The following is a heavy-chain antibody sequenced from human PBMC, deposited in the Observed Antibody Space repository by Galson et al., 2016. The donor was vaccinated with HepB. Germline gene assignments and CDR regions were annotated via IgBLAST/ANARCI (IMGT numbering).Heavy chain of an antibody. CDR3: ARGGGALTIVASGALSH. CDR1: GYTFTNYG. D-gene: IGHD4/OR15-4a*01. J-gene: IGHJ4*02. CDR2: MNPGKGTT. V-gene: IGHV1-18*01. Sequence: SVKVSCKASGYTFTNYGITWVRQAPGQGLEWMGWMNPGKGTTRTAPRFQDRVTITSDTSASTVYMKLSSLRTEDTAVYYCARGGGALTIVASGALSHWGQGTLVTVSS.